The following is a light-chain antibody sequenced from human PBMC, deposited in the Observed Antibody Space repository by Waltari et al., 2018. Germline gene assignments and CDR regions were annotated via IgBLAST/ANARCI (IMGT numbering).Light chain of an antibody. V-gene: IGLV2-8*01. J-gene: IGLJ2*01. CDR3: TSYAGSNNLP. Sequence: QSALTQPPSASGSLGQSVAISCTGTSSDVGGYDLVSWYQQHPGKAPNPIIYEVNKRPSGVPDRFAGSKSSNTASLTVSGLQAEDEADYYCTSYAGSNNLPFGGGTKLTVL. CDR2: EVN. CDR1: SSDVGGYDL.